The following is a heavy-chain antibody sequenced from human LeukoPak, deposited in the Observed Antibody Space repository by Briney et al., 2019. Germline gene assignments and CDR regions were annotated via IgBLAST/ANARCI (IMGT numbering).Heavy chain of an antibody. J-gene: IGHJ3*02. CDR3: ERSTIFGVSGAFDI. Sequence: GGSLRLSCAASGFTLSSYAMHWVRQAPGKGLEWVAVISYDGSNKYYADSVKGRFTISRDNSKNTLYLQMNSLRAEDTAVYYCERSTIFGVSGAFDIWGQGTMVTVSS. CDR2: ISYDGSNK. V-gene: IGHV3-30*14. D-gene: IGHD3-3*01. CDR1: GFTLSSYA.